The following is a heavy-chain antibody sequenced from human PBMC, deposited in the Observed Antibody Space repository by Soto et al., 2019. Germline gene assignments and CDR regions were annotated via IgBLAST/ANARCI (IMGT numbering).Heavy chain of an antibody. J-gene: IGHJ4*02. CDR3: ARAPTMVRGVIIPQPFDY. CDR1: GGTFSSYT. CDR2: IIPILGIA. Sequence: QVQLVQSGAEVKKPGSSVKVSCKASGGTFSSYTISWVRQAPGQGLEWMGRIIPILGIANYAQKFQGRVTINADKSTSTAYMELSSLRSEDTAVYYCARAPTMVRGVIIPQPFDYWGQGTLVTVSS. D-gene: IGHD3-10*01. V-gene: IGHV1-69*02.